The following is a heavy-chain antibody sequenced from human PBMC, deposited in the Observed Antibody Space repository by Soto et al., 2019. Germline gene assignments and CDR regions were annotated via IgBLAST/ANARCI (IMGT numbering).Heavy chain of an antibody. D-gene: IGHD1-26*01. Sequence: QVQLVQSGVEVKKPGASVKVSCKASGYTFLSYGISWVRQAPGQGLEWMGWISAYSGNTDYAQRLQDRVTLTTDTSTSKAYMEQRSLRTDDTAVYYCARKQSGSSFDYWGQGTLVTVSS. CDR3: ARKQSGSSFDY. CDR2: ISAYSGNT. CDR1: GYTFLSYG. V-gene: IGHV1-18*01. J-gene: IGHJ4*02.